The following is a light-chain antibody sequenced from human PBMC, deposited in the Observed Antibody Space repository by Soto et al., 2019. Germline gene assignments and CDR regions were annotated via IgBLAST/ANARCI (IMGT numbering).Light chain of an antibody. Sequence: EIVLTQSPGTLSLSPGERATLSCRASQSVGTYLAWYQQKPGLAPRLLISGASSRATGIPDRFSGSGSGTDFTLTISRLEPEDFAVYHCQQYVSIPLTFGGGTKV. CDR2: GAS. J-gene: IGKJ4*01. V-gene: IGKV3-20*01. CDR1: QSVGTY. CDR3: QQYVSIPLT.